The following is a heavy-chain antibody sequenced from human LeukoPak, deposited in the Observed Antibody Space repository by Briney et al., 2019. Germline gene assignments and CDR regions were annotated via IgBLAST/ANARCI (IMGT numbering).Heavy chain of an antibody. CDR2: ISYDGSNK. J-gene: IGHJ6*02. Sequence: GGSLRLSCAASGFTFSSYGMLWVRQAPGKGLEWVAVISYDGSNKYYADSVKGRFTISRDNSKNTLYLQMNSLRAEDTAVYYCAKDQGYCSSTSCFGLYYYYGMDVWGQGTTVTVSS. CDR1: GFTFSSYG. V-gene: IGHV3-30*18. D-gene: IGHD2-2*01. CDR3: AKDQGYCSSTSCFGLYYYYGMDV.